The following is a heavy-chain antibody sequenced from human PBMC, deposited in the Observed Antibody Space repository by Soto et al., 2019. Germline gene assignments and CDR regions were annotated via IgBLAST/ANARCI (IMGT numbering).Heavy chain of an antibody. J-gene: IGHJ3*02. Sequence: GPSVKVSCKASVYTFTSFEISVVRHAPGQWLEWMGWITGNDGNKNYAQKIQGRVTMTTDTATCIAYMELRSLRSDDTAVYYCASDPTLASPDAFDTWGQGTMVTASS. CDR2: ITGNDGNK. V-gene: IGHV1-18*04. CDR3: ASDPTLASPDAFDT. CDR1: VYTFTSFE. D-gene: IGHD3-16*01.